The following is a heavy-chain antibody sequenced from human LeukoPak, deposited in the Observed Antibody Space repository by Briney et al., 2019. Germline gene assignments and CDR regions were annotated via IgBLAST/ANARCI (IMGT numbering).Heavy chain of an antibody. V-gene: IGHV1-2*02. Sequence: ASVKVSCKASGYTFTGYYMHWVRQAPGQGLEWMGWINPNSGGTNYAQKFQGRVTMTRDTSISTAYMELSRLRSDDTAVYYCARGGPKRIAVAGMSSDYWGQGTLVNVSS. D-gene: IGHD6-19*01. CDR3: ARGGPKRIAVAGMSSDY. CDR1: GYTFTGYY. J-gene: IGHJ4*02. CDR2: INPNSGGT.